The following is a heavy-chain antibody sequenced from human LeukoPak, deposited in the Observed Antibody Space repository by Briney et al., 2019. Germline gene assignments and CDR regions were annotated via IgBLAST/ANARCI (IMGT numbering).Heavy chain of an antibody. Sequence: GGSLRLSCAASGFTFSSYAMHWVRQAPGKGLEWVAVISYDGSNKYYADSVKGRLTISRDNSKNTLYLQMNSLRAEDTAVYYCARDLPTVAGFDYWGQGTLVTVSS. J-gene: IGHJ4*02. CDR1: GFTFSSYA. V-gene: IGHV3-30-3*01. CDR3: ARDLPTVAGFDY. D-gene: IGHD6-19*01. CDR2: ISYDGSNK.